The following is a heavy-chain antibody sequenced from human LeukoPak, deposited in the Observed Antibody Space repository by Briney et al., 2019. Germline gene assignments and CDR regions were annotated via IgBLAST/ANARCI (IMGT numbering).Heavy chain of an antibody. J-gene: IGHJ6*03. CDR1: GYTFTSYA. CDR2: INTNTGNP. Sequence: GASVKVSCKASGYTFTSYAMNWVRQAPGQGLEWMGWINTNTGNPTYAQGFTGRFVFSLDTSVSTAYLQISSLKAEDTAVYYCASQGGRPYSNSNAYMDVWGKGTTVTVSS. D-gene: IGHD4-11*01. CDR3: ASQGGRPYSNSNAYMDV. V-gene: IGHV7-4-1*02.